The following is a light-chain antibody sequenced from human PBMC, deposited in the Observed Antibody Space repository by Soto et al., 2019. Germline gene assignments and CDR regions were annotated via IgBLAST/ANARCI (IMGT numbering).Light chain of an antibody. Sequence: QSALTQPASVSGSPGQSITISCTGTRSDVGGFNYVSWYQQHPGKAPKLIIYDVSDRPSGVSNRFSGSKSGNTASLTISGLQAEDEADYFCSSYTSSSTPYVFGTGTKVTVL. CDR3: SSYTSSSTPYV. CDR1: RSDVGGFNY. CDR2: DVS. J-gene: IGLJ1*01. V-gene: IGLV2-14*01.